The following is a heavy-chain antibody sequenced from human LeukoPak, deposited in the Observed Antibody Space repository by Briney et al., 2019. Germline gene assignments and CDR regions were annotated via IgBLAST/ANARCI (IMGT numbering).Heavy chain of an antibody. Sequence: GGSLRLSCAASGFIFSSYSMNWVRQAPGRGLEWLSYISGSSSIIYYADSVKGRFTISRDNAKNSLYLQMNSLRAEDTAVYYCARDSGGSRYFDYWGQGTLVTVSS. D-gene: IGHD6-19*01. CDR3: ARDSGGSRYFDY. CDR2: ISGSSSII. CDR1: GFIFSSYS. J-gene: IGHJ4*02. V-gene: IGHV3-48*01.